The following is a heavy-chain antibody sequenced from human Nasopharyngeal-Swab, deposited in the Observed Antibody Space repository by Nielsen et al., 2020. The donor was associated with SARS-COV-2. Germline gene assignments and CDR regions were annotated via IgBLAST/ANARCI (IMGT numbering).Heavy chain of an antibody. J-gene: IGHJ6*03. V-gene: IGHV1-69*13. D-gene: IGHD2-2*01. Sequence: SVKVSCKASGGTFSSYAISWVRQAPGQGLEWMGGIIPIFGTANYAQKFQGRVTITADESTSTAYMELSSLRSEDTAMYYCASPRSVVPAAIESYYYYYYYMDVWGKGTTVTVSS. CDR3: ASPRSVVPAAIESYYYYYYYMDV. CDR2: IIPIFGTA. CDR1: GGTFSSYA.